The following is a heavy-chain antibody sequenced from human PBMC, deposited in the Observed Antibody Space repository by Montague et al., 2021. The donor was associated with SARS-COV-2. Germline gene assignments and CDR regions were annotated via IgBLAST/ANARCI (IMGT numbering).Heavy chain of an antibody. V-gene: IGHV1-24*01. CDR2: FDPEDGET. CDR3: ATGRAVAGTMWDYYYYYGMDV. Sequence: PVKVSCKVSGYTLTELSMHWVRQAPGKGLEWMGGFDPEDGETIYAQKFQGRVTMTEDTSTDTAYMELSSLRSEDTAVYYCATGRAVAGTMWDYYYYYGMDVWGQGTTVTVSS. CDR1: GYTLTELS. J-gene: IGHJ6*02. D-gene: IGHD6-19*01.